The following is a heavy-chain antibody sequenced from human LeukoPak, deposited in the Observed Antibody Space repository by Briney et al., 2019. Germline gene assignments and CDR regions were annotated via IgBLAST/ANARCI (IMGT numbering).Heavy chain of an antibody. CDR2: ISSGTSYI. V-gene: IGHV3-21*01. CDR1: GFTFNTYT. CDR3: ARDPYSGNYGNYYYYYMDV. Sequence: GGSLRLSCAASGFTFNTYTMNWVRQAPGKGLEWVSSISSGTSYIYYADSVKGRFTISRDNAKNSLYLQMNSLGPEDTAVYYCARDPYSGNYGNYYYYYMDVWGKGTTVTISS. J-gene: IGHJ6*03. D-gene: IGHD1-26*01.